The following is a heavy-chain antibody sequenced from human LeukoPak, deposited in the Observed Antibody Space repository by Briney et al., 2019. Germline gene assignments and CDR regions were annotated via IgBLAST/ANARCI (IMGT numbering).Heavy chain of an antibody. CDR1: GFTFETYE. CDR2: IAGGGDTI. D-gene: IGHD2-21*02. CDR3: AREPPAGGDGWDYFDY. Sequence: GGSLRLSCAASGFTFETYEMNWVRQAPGKGLEWISYIAGGGDTIYYADSVKGRFTISRDNAKNSLYLQMNSLRAEDTAVYYCAREPPAGGDGWDYFDYWGQGTLVTVSS. V-gene: IGHV3-48*03. J-gene: IGHJ4*02.